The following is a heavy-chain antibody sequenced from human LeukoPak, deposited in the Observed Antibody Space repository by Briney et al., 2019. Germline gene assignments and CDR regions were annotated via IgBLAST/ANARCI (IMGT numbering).Heavy chain of an antibody. CDR3: ARDGGRWLQSGYFDY. J-gene: IGHJ4*02. Sequence: PGGSLRLSCAASGFSFSNYGMHWVRRAPGKGLEWVAVISYDGSNKYYADTVKGRFTISRDNSKNTLYLQMNSLRAEDTAVYYCARDGGRWLQSGYFDYWGQGTLVTVSS. CDR1: GFSFSNYG. D-gene: IGHD5-24*01. CDR2: ISYDGSNK. V-gene: IGHV3-30*03.